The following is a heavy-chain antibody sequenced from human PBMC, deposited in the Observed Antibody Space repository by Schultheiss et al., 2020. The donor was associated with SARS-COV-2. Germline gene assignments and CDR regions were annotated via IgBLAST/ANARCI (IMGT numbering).Heavy chain of an antibody. V-gene: IGHV3-43*01. J-gene: IGHJ3*02. CDR3: AKGLTIFGVVTDDAFDI. CDR2: ISWDGGST. Sequence: GGSLRLSCAASGFTFSSYAMSWVRQAPGKGLEWVSLISWDGGSTYYADSVKGRFTISRDNSKNSLYLQMNSLRTEDTALYYCAKGLTIFGVVTDDAFDIWGQGTMVTVSS. CDR1: GFTFSSYA. D-gene: IGHD3-3*01.